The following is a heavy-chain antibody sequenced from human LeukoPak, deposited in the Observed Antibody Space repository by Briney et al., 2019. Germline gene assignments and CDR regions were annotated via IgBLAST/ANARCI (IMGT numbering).Heavy chain of an antibody. CDR1: GLIFTDVW. J-gene: IGHJ4*02. CDR3: TTDLDY. CDR2: IKSKSDGETI. V-gene: IGHV3-15*01. Sequence: PGGSLTLSCAGAGLIFTDVWMSWVRQAPANGLEWVGRIKSKSDGETIDYAAPVKGRITVSRDDSRKTLSLELNNLKSEDAGVYYCTTDLDYWGRGTLVTVSS.